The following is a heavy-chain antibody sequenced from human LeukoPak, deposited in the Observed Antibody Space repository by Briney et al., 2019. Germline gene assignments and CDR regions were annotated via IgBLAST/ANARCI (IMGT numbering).Heavy chain of an antibody. Sequence: GGSLRLSCAASGFTFSSYAMTWVRQAPGKGLEWVSTFAGGGGTTYYADSVKGRFTISRDNSKNTLYLQMNSLRAEDTAVYYCAKWGGGYCSSTSCYVGLDSWGQGTLVTVSS. D-gene: IGHD2-2*01. CDR2: FAGGGGTT. J-gene: IGHJ4*02. CDR3: AKWGGGYCSSTSCYVGLDS. V-gene: IGHV3-23*01. CDR1: GFTFSSYA.